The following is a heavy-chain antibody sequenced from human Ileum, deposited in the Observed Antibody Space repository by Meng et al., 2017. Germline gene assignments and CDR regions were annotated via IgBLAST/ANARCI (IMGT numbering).Heavy chain of an antibody. Sequence: QVQLWVSGPGLAEPSGTLSLTCTVSGGSISSSFYWSWVRQSPGKGLEWIGQIYLAGSPNYNPSLESRVTISVDKSKNQFSLRLTSVTAADTAIFYCVRHGGKYFDSWGQGTLVTVSS. CDR2: IYLAGSP. V-gene: IGHV4-4*02. D-gene: IGHD2-15*01. J-gene: IGHJ4*02. CDR1: GGSISSSFY. CDR3: VRHGGKYFDS.